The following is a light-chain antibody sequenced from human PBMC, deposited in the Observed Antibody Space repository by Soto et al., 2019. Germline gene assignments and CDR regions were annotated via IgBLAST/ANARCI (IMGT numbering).Light chain of an antibody. CDR2: GSS. CDR3: QQYGSSPLT. J-gene: IGKJ4*01. CDR1: QPVSDK. Sequence: EGVLTKSKANLSVSPGVGATLSCWASQPVSDKLAWYQQNPGQTPRLLIFGSSTRATGIPDRFTGSGSGTDFTLTISRLEPEDFAVYYCQQYGSSPLTFGGGTNVDI. V-gene: IGKV3-20*01.